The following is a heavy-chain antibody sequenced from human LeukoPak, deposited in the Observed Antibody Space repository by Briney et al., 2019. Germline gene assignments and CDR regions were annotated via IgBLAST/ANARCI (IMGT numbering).Heavy chain of an antibody. V-gene: IGHV3-7*04. CDR3: TRGGIHKWLLDY. J-gene: IGHJ4*02. CDR2: IKQDGSEK. CDR1: GFTFSHYW. D-gene: IGHD5-12*01. Sequence: GGSLRLSCAASGFTFSHYWMSWVRQAPGKGLEWVANIKQDGSEKYYVDSVMGRFTISRDNAKNSVYLQMNSLRAEDTAMFYCTRGGIHKWLLDYWGQGTLVTVSS.